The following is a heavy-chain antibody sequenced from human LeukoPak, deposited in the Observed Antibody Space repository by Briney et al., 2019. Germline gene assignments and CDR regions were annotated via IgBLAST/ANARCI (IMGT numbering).Heavy chain of an antibody. J-gene: IGHJ4*02. CDR1: GYTLTSHH. V-gene: IGHV1-18*01. Sequence: GASVKVSCKASGYTLTSHHMHWVRQAPGQGLEWMGWISAYNGNTNYAQKLQGRVTMTTDTSTSTAYMELRSLRSDDTAVYYCARDSPYYDFWSGYQIYFDYWGQGTLVTVSS. CDR3: ARDSPYYDFWSGYQIYFDY. CDR2: ISAYNGNT. D-gene: IGHD3-3*01.